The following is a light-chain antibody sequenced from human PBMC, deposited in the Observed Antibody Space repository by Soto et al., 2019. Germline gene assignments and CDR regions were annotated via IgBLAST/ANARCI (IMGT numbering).Light chain of an antibody. CDR1: QSAFSS. V-gene: IGKV3-15*01. Sequence: EIVMTQSPATLSVSPGERATLSCRASQSAFSSLALYQQKPGQAPRRLIYGAATSATGIPARFSGSGSGTEFTITISSLQSEDFAVYYCQQYHNWPAFGQGTKVEIK. CDR3: QQYHNWPA. J-gene: IGKJ1*01. CDR2: GAA.